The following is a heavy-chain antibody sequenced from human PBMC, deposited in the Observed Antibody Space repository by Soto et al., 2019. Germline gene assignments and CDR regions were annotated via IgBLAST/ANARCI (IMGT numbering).Heavy chain of an antibody. CDR3: ARRYCSVVNSHGNVGFDF. D-gene: IGHD2-15*01. CDR1: GFTFSTHV. V-gene: IGHV3-30*19. Sequence: QVQLVESGGGVVQPGRALRLSCAAFGFTFSTHVFHWVRQAPGKGLEWVAVMSADGSTIYYADSVKGRFTISRDNSKNAVFLQLNSMRAEDAAVYYCARRYCSVVNSHGNVGFDFWGQGTMVTVSA. CDR2: MSADGSTI. J-gene: IGHJ3*01.